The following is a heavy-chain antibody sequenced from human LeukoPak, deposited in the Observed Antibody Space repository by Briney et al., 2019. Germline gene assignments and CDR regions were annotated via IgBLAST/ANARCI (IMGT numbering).Heavy chain of an antibody. J-gene: IGHJ4*02. D-gene: IGHD2-15*01. CDR1: GYTFTSYG. V-gene: IGHV1-69*04. Sequence: SVKVSCKASGYTFTSYGISWVRQAPGQGLEWMGRIIPILGIANYAQKFQGRVTITADKSTSTAYMELSSLRSEDTAVYYCARLACSGGSCRYRTVDYWGQGTLVTVSS. CDR3: ARLACSGGSCRYRTVDY. CDR2: IIPILGIA.